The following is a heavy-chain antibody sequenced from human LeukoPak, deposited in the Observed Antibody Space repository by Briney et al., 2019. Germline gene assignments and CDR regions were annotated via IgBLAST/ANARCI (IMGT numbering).Heavy chain of an antibody. CDR1: GFTFSSYA. J-gene: IGHJ5*02. D-gene: IGHD3-22*01. CDR2: ISGSGGST. CDR3: AKHPYYYDSSGYPRGPWFDP. Sequence: GGSLRLSCAASGFTFSSYAMSWVRQAPGKGLEWVSAISGSGGSTYYADSVKGRFTISRDNSKSTLYLQMNSLRAEDTAVYYCAKHPYYYDSSGYPRGPWFDPWGQGTLVTVSS. V-gene: IGHV3-23*01.